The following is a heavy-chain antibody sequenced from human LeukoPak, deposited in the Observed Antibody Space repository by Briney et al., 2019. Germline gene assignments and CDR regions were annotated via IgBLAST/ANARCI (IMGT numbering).Heavy chain of an antibody. V-gene: IGHV4-59*01. CDR1: GRSISSYY. D-gene: IGHD3-9*01. J-gene: IGHJ6*03. CDR2: IYYSGSH. CDR3: VKAEVDIRYFDWLLPPYYYYYMDV. Sequence: SETLSLTCTVSGRSISSYYWSWIRQPPGKGLEWIGYIYYSGSHHYNTSLKSRVTISVDTSKNQFSLKLSSVTAADTAVYYCVKAEVDIRYFDWLLPPYYYYYMDVWGKGTTVTISS.